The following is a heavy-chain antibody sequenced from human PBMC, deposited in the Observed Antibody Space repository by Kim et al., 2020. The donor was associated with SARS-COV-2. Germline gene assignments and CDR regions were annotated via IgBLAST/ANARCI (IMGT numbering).Heavy chain of an antibody. D-gene: IGHD1-26*01. V-gene: IGHV1-3*01. CDR3: ARGPWELPNY. Sequence: NTKYSQKFQGRVTSTRDTSASTAYMELSSLRSEDTAVYYCARGPWELPNYWGQGTLVTVSS. CDR2: NT. J-gene: IGHJ4*02.